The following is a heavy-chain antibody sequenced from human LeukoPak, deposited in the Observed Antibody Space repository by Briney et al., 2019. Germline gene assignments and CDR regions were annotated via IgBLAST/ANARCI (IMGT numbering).Heavy chain of an antibody. CDR1: GFTVSSNY. J-gene: IGHJ6*02. CDR2: IYSGGST. V-gene: IGHV3-53*01. D-gene: IGHD2-15*01. CDR3: ARSRTVVVSPLPLLGMDV. Sequence: GGSLRLSCAASGFTVSSNYMSWVRQAPGKGLEWVSVIYSGGSTYYADSVKGRFTISRDNSKNTLYLQMNSLRAEDTAVYYCARSRTVVVSPLPLLGMDVWGQGTTVTVSS.